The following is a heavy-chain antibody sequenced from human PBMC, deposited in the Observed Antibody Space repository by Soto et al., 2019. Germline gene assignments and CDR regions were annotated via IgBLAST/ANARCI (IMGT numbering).Heavy chain of an antibody. CDR2: IYSGGST. Sequence: EVQLVESGGGLVQPGGSLRLYCEASGFTVSSNYMSWVRQAPGKGLAWVSVIYSGGSTYYADSVKGRFTISRDNSKNTLYLQMNSLRAEDTAVYYCARMGDSSGYSGWFDPWGQGTLVTVSS. V-gene: IGHV3-66*01. CDR3: ARMGDSSGYSGWFDP. CDR1: GFTVSSNY. J-gene: IGHJ5*02. D-gene: IGHD3-22*01.